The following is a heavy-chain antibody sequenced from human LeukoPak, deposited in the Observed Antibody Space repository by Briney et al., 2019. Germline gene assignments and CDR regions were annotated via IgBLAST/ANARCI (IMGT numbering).Heavy chain of an antibody. Sequence: PGGSLRLSCAASGFTFDDYGMSWVRQAPERGLEWVSGINWNGGSTGYADSVKGRFTISRDNAKNSLYLQMNSLRAEDTALYYCARDKRGYSSSWDDYWGQGTLVTVSS. CDR3: ARDKRGYSSSWDDY. CDR2: INWNGGST. D-gene: IGHD6-13*01. CDR1: GFTFDDYG. V-gene: IGHV3-20*04. J-gene: IGHJ4*02.